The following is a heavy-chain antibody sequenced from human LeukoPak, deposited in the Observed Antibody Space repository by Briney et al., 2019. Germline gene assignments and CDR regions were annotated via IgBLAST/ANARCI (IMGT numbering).Heavy chain of an antibody. D-gene: IGHD3-10*01. CDR1: GFTFSDSY. CDR3: ASQSFGELAY. CDR2: ISGSGHDI. V-gene: IGHV3-11*06. J-gene: IGHJ4*02. Sequence: GGSLRLSCAASGFTFSDSYMTWVRQAPGKGVEWVAYISGSGHDINYSDSVKGRFTISRDNAKNSLYLQMNSLRAEDTAVYYCASQSFGELAYWGQGTLVTVSS.